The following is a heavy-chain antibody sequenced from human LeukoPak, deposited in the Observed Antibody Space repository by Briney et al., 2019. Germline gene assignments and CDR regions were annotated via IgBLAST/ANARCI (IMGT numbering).Heavy chain of an antibody. V-gene: IGHV3-74*01. CDR3: ARDPNYDSSGYPFDY. CDR1: GFTFSRYR. Sequence: GGSLRLSCAASGFTFSRYRMHWVRQAPGKGLVWVSRINSDGSFTTYADSVEGRFTISRDNAKNTLYLQMNSLRADDTAVYYCARDPNYDSSGYPFDYWGQGTLVTVSS. J-gene: IGHJ4*02. D-gene: IGHD3-22*01. CDR2: INSDGSFT.